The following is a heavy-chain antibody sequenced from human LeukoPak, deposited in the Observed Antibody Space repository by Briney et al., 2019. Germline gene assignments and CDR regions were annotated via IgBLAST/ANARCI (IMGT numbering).Heavy chain of an antibody. CDR2: ISGSGGST. V-gene: IGHV3-23*01. J-gene: IGHJ4*02. CDR3: AKGSFNYDFWSGYYTGMFDY. D-gene: IGHD3-3*01. CDR1: GFTFSSYA. Sequence: GGSLRLSCAASGFTFSSYAMSWVRQAPGKGLEWVSSISGSGGSTYYADSVKGRFTISRDNSKNTLYLQMNSLRAEDTAVYYCAKGSFNYDFWSGYYTGMFDYWGQGTLVTVSS.